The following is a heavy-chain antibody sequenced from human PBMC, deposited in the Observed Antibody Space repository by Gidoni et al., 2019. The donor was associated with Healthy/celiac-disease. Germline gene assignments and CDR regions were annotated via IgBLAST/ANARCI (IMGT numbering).Heavy chain of an antibody. J-gene: IGHJ6*02. CDR2: ISYDGSNK. CDR1: GFTFSSYG. V-gene: IGHV3-30*18. Sequence: QVQLVESGGGVVQPGRSLRLSCAASGFTFSSYGMHWVRQAPGKGLEWVAVISYDGSNKYYADSVKGRFTISRDNSKNTLYLQMNSLRAEDTAVYYCAKDQDYGMDVWGQGTTVTVSS. CDR3: AKDQDYGMDV.